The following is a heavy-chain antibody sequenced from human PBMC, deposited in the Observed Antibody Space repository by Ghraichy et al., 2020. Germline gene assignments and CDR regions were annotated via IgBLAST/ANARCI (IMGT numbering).Heavy chain of an antibody. CDR1: GFTFSSYA. D-gene: IGHD6-13*01. Sequence: GESLNISCAASGFTFSSYAMSWVRQAPGKGLEWVSAISGSGGSTYYADSVKGRFTISRDNSKNTLYLQMNSLRAEDTAVYYCAREAAAGPFDYWGQGTLVTVSS. J-gene: IGHJ4*02. CDR2: ISGSGGST. CDR3: AREAAAGPFDY. V-gene: IGHV3-23*01.